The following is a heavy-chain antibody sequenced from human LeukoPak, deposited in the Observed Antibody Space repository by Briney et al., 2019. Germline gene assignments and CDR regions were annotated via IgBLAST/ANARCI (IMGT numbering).Heavy chain of an antibody. Sequence: SGTLSLTCAVSGGSISSSNWWSWVRQPPGKGLEWIGEIYHSGSTNYNPSLKSRVTISVDKSKNQFSLKLSSVAAADTAVYYCARGIGYSSGWFYYGMDVWGQGTTVTVSS. CDR3: ARGIGYSSGWFYYGMDV. CDR2: IYHSGST. D-gene: IGHD6-19*01. J-gene: IGHJ6*02. CDR1: GGSISSSNW. V-gene: IGHV4-4*02.